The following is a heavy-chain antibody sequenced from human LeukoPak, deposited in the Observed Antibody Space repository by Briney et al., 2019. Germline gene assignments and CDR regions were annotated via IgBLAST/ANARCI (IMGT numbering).Heavy chain of an antibody. Sequence: PGGSLRLSCAASGFTFSSYMMNWVRQAPGKGLEWVSSINSGSTYTYYTESVKGRFTVSRDNAKNSLFLQMNSLRAEDTAVYYCVSFYETYWGRGTLVTVSS. CDR3: VSFYETY. CDR2: INSGSTYT. CDR1: GFTFSSYM. D-gene: IGHD2/OR15-2a*01. V-gene: IGHV3-21*01. J-gene: IGHJ4*02.